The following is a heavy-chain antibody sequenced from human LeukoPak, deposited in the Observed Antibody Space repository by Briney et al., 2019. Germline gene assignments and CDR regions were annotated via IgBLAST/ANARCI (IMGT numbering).Heavy chain of an antibody. J-gene: IGHJ6*02. D-gene: IGHD5-18*01. V-gene: IGHV4-34*01. CDR3: AISRSYGYYYYYGMDV. CDR1: GGSFSGYY. Sequence: SETLSLTCAVYGGSFSGYYWSWIRQPPGKGLEWIGEINHSGSTNYNPSLKSRVTISVDTSKNQFSLKLSSVTAADTAVYYCAISRSYGYYYYYGMDVWGQGTTVTVSS. CDR2: INHSGST.